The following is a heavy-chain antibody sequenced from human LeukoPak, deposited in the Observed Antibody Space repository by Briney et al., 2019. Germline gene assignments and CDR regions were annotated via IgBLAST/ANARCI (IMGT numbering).Heavy chain of an antibody. D-gene: IGHD5-18*01. J-gene: IGHJ4*02. CDR3: ARGRSYGFDFDS. CDR1: GVSINTCCYY. Sequence: KPSETLSLTRAVSGVSINTCCYYWTWIRQPPGKGLEWIGYKYYSGSTRYNSSLRSRLTISLDTSKNQFSLRLTSVTAADTAVYYCARGRSYGFDFDSWGQGTLVIVSS. CDR2: KYYSGST. V-gene: IGHV4-61*01.